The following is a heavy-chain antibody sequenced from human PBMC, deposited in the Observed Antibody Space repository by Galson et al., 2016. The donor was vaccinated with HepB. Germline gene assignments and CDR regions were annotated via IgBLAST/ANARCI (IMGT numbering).Heavy chain of an antibody. CDR3: ARDLTTWSRTPWSLGY. V-gene: IGHV3-11*01. J-gene: IGHJ4*02. Sequence: SLRLSCAASGFTFSDYYMSWIRQAPGKGLEWLSYISHSSTTIFYTDSVRGRFTISRDNAKNSLYLQLNILRADDTAVYYCARDLTTWSRTPWSLGYWGQGTLVTVSS. D-gene: IGHD2/OR15-2a*01. CDR1: GFTFSDYY. CDR2: ISHSSTTI.